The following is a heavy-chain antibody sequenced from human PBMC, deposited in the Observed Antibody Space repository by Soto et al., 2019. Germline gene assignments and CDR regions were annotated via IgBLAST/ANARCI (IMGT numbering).Heavy chain of an antibody. V-gene: IGHV4-59*01. D-gene: IGHD3-22*01. CDR2: IYYSGST. CDR1: GGSISSYY. CDR3: ARDKGYYYDSSGFNWFDP. Sequence: SETLSLTCTVSGGSISSYYWSWIRQPPGKGLEWIGYIYYSGSTNYNPSLKSRVTISVDTSKNQFSLKLSSVTAADTAVYYCARDKGYYYDSSGFNWFDPWGQGTLVTVSS. J-gene: IGHJ5*02.